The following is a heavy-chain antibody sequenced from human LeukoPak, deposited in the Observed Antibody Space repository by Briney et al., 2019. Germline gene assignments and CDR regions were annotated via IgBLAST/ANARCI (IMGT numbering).Heavy chain of an antibody. CDR1: GGSFSGYY. V-gene: IGHV4-34*01. Sequence: SETLSLTCAVYGGSFSGYYWSWIRQPPGKGLEWIGEINHSGSTNYNPSLKSRVTISVDTSKNQFSLKLSSVTAADTAVYYCARWELRIGFDPWGQGTLVTVSS. CDR2: INHSGST. D-gene: IGHD1-26*01. J-gene: IGHJ5*02. CDR3: ARWELRIGFDP.